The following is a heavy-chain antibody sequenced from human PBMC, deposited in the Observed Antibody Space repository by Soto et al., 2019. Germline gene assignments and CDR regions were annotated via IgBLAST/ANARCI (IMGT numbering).Heavy chain of an antibody. CDR3: ARFGYDSSGYYYPDAFDI. V-gene: IGHV4-4*07. J-gene: IGHJ3*02. CDR2: IYTSGST. CDR1: GGSISSYY. Sequence: PLETLSLTCPVSGGSISSYYGSWIRQPAGKGLEWIGRIYTSGSTNYNPSLKSRVTMSVDTSKNQFSLKLSSVTAADTAVYYCARFGYDSSGYYYPDAFDIWGQGTMVTVSS. D-gene: IGHD3-22*01.